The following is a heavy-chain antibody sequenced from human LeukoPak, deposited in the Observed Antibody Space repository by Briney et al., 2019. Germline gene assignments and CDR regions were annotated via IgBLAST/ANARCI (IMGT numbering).Heavy chain of an antibody. V-gene: IGHV3-21*01. Sequence: GGSLRLSFAASGFTFSSYSMNWVRQAPGKGLEWGSSISSSSSYIYYADSVKGRFTISRDNAKNLLYLQMNSLRAEDTAVYYCARVQALNWFDPWGQGTLVTVSS. CDR3: ARVQALNWFDP. J-gene: IGHJ5*02. CDR1: GFTFSSYS. D-gene: IGHD4-11*01. CDR2: ISSSSSYI.